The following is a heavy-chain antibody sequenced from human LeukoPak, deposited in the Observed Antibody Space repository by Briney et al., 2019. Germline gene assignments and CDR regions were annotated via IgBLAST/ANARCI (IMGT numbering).Heavy chain of an antibody. J-gene: IGHJ5*02. D-gene: IGHD2-8*01. V-gene: IGHV4-61*02. CDR1: GGSISSGSYY. CDR3: ARSPYAIEAKNWFDP. Sequence: SQTLSLTCTVSGGSISSGSYYWSWIRQPAGKGLEWIGRIYTSGSTNYNPSLKSRVTMSVDTSKNQFSLKLSSVTAADTAVYYCARSPYAIEAKNWFDPWGQGTLVTVSS. CDR2: IYTSGST.